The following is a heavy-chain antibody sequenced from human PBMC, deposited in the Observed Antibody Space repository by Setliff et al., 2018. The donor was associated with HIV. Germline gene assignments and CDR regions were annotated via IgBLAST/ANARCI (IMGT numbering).Heavy chain of an antibody. CDR1: GGSISGGGYY. CDR3: ARGQDLGATWTGYYYYYMDV. J-gene: IGHJ6*03. D-gene: IGHD1-26*01. V-gene: IGHV4-31*02. Sequence: SETLSLTCTVSGGSISGGGYYWTWIRQYPGRGLEWIGYIYYSGTAYYKPSLRSRVTISVDTSMNQFSLNLNSVTAADTAVYYCARGQDLGATWTGYYYYYMDVWGKGTTVTVSS. CDR2: IYYSGTA.